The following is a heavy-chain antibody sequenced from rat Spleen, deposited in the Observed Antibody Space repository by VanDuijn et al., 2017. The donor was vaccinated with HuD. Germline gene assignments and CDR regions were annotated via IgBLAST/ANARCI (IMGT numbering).Heavy chain of an antibody. J-gene: IGHJ1*01. CDR1: GFTFSDYY. D-gene: IGHD5-1*01. CDR2: ISPSGGST. Sequence: EVQLVESGGGLVQPGRSLKLSCAASGFTFSDYYMAWVRQAPTKGLEWVASISPSGGSTYYPDSVKGRFTISRDNAKSTQYLQMDSLRSEDTATYYCATGLGAVRFDWYFDFWGPGTMVTVSS. CDR3: ATGLGAVRFDWYFDF. V-gene: IGHV5S23*01.